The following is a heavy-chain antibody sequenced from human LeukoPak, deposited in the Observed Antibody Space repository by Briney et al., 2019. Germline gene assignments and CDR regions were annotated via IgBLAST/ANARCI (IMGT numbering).Heavy chain of an antibody. Sequence: SETLSLTCTVSGGSISSGGYSWRWIRQHPGKGLEWIGYIYYSGTTYYNPSLRSRVTISVDTSKNQFSLRLSSVTAADTAVYYCARFGPPNCSGGSCLFDYWGQGTLVTVSS. J-gene: IGHJ4*02. CDR2: IYYSGTT. CDR1: GGSISSGGYS. V-gene: IGHV4-31*03. CDR3: ARFGPPNCSGGSCLFDY. D-gene: IGHD2-15*01.